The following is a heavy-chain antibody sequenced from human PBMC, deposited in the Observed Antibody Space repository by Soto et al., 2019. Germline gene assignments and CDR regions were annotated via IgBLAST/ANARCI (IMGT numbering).Heavy chain of an antibody. Sequence: PGGSLRLSCAASGFTFSSYGMHWVRQVPGKGLEWVAVISYDGSNKYYADSVKGRFTISRDNSKNTLYLQMNSLRAEDTALYYCVKDTGLDRLHGMDVWGQGTTVTVSS. D-gene: IGHD1-1*01. CDR2: ISYDGSNK. CDR1: GFTFSSYG. V-gene: IGHV3-30*18. J-gene: IGHJ6*02. CDR3: VKDTGLDRLHGMDV.